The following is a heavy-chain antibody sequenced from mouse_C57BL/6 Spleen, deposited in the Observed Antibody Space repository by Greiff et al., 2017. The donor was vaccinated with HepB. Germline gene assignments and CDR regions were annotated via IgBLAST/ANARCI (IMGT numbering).Heavy chain of an antibody. Sequence: EVKLVESGPELVKPGASVKIPCKASGYTFTDYNMDWVKQSHGKSLEWIGDINPNNGGTIYNQKFKGKATLTVDKSSSTAYMELRSLTSEDTAVYYCARGGYGSPFAYWGQGTLVTVSA. CDR2: INPNNGGT. V-gene: IGHV1-18*01. J-gene: IGHJ3*01. CDR1: GYTFTDYN. D-gene: IGHD1-1*01. CDR3: ARGGYGSPFAY.